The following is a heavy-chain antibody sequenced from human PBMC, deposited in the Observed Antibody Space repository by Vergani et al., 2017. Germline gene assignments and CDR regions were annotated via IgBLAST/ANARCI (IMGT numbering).Heavy chain of an antibody. J-gene: IGHJ4*02. CDR3: AKGSSSSSPVDY. CDR2: IGTAGDT. Sequence: EVQLLESGGGLVQPGGSLRLSCAASGFTFSSYAMSWVRQAPGKGLEWVSAIGTAGDTYYPGSVKGRFTISRENAKNSLYLQMNSLRAGDTAVYYCAKGSSSSSPVDYWGQGTLVTVSS. CDR1: GFTFSSYA. V-gene: IGHV3-13*01. D-gene: IGHD6-6*01.